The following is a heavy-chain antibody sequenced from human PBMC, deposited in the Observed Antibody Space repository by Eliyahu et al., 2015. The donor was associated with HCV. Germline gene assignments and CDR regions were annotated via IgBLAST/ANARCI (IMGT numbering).Heavy chain of an antibody. V-gene: IGHV5-51*01. CDR1: GYXFSTYX. J-gene: IGHJ4*02. CDR3: GRSGFSTPRHFDF. CDR2: IYPGXSDT. D-gene: IGHD3-10*01. Sequence: EVLLXQSGAEVKKAGESLKISCKGSGYXFSTYXXGWVRQRPGKGLXWLGTIYPGXSDTRYXPSFQGQVTMSADKSINTVYLQWSSLKASDTATYYCGRSGFSTPRHFDFWGQGTLATVS.